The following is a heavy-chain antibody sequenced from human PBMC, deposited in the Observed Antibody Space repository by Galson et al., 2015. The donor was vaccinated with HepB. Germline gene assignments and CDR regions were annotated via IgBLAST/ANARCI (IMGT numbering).Heavy chain of an antibody. CDR1: GFTFSDYY. Sequence: SLRLSCAASGFTFSDYYMSWIRQAPGKGLEWVSCISRSSSYTNYADSVKGRVTISRDNAKNSLYLQMNSLRAEDTAVYYCARVDGGSWYNTGQFDCWGQGTLVTVSS. D-gene: IGHD6-13*01. V-gene: IGHV3-11*05. CDR2: ISRSSSYT. CDR3: ARVDGGSWYNTGQFDC. J-gene: IGHJ4*02.